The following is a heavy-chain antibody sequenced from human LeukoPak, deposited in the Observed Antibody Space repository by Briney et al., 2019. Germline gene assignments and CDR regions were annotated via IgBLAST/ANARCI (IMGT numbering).Heavy chain of an antibody. D-gene: IGHD6-25*01. Sequence: SETLSLTCSVSGDSISAYHWSWLRQTTGKGLEGVAFIHSSGTTNYNPSLKSRVSISVDTSNNQFSLSVSSVTAADTAVYYCARGGASSEWFDPWGQGTLVTVSS. CDR1: GDSISAYH. CDR3: ARGGASSEWFDP. J-gene: IGHJ5*02. CDR2: IHSSGTT. V-gene: IGHV4-59*13.